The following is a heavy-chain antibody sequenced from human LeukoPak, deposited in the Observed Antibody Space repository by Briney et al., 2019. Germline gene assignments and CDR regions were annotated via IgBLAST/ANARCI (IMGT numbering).Heavy chain of an antibody. V-gene: IGHV3-48*03. J-gene: IGHJ5*02. CDR1: GFIFSNYE. CDR2: INNGGTPI. CDR3: ARDSGKQWLVGNWFDP. D-gene: IGHD6-19*01. Sequence: PGGSLRLSCAASGFIFSNYEMNWVRQAPGKGLEWISYINNGGTPIYYADSVKGRFTMSRDNAKNSLHLQMNSLRAEDTAVYYCARDSGKQWLVGNWFDPWGQGNLVTVSS.